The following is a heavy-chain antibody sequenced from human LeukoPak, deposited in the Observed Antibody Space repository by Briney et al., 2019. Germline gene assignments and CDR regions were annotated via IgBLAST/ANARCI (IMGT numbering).Heavy chain of an antibody. V-gene: IGHV3-21*04. J-gene: IGHJ4*02. D-gene: IGHD3-10*01. Sequence: GGSLRLSCAASGFTFSSYSMNWVRQAPGKGLEWVSSISSSSSYIYYADSVKGRFTISRDNSKNTLYLQMNSLRAEDTAVYYCAKDSSRGALYYFDYWGQGTLVTVSS. CDR1: GFTFSSYS. CDR2: ISSSSSYI. CDR3: AKDSSRGALYYFDY.